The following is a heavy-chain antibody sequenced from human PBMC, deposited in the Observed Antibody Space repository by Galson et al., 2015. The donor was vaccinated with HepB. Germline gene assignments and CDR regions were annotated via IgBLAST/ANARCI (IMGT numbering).Heavy chain of an antibody. J-gene: IGHJ5*02. CDR3: ARARYDTSAPDH. V-gene: IGHV1-18*01. CDR1: GYSFTQYG. CDR2: ISGYNGNT. Sequence: SVKVSCKASGYSFTQYGITWVRQAPGQGLEWMEWISGYNGNTNYAQNLQSRVTMTTDTSPTTVYMELRSLRSDDTAVYYCARARYDTSAPDHWGQGTLVTVSS. D-gene: IGHD3-16*01.